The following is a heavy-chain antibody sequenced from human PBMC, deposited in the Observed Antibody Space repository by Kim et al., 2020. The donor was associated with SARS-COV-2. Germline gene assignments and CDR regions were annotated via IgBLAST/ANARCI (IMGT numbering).Heavy chain of an antibody. J-gene: IGHJ4*02. V-gene: IGHV3-23*01. Sequence: GGSLRLSCAASGFTFSSYAMSWVRQGPEKGLEWVSSISNSGDSTYHTNSVKGRFTISRDNSKNTVFLQMNSLRADDTAVYFCAKGEKPYCTDGRCYHFDYWGQGNLGTVSS. CDR3: AKGEKPYCTDGRCYHFDY. D-gene: IGHD2-15*01. CDR1: GFTFSSYA. CDR2: ISNSGDST.